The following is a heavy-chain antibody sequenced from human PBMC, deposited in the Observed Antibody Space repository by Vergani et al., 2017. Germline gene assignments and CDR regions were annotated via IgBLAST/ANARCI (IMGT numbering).Heavy chain of an antibody. CDR3: ASAVVVPAAAFDY. J-gene: IGHJ4*02. D-gene: IGHD2-2*01. CDR1: GGSISSYY. Sequence: QVQLQESGPGLVKPSETLSLTCTVSGGSISSYYWSWIRQPPGKGLEWIGYIYYSGSTNYNPSRKSRVTISVDTSKNQFSLKLSSVTAADAAVYYCASAVVVPAAAFDYWGQGTLVTVSS. CDR2: IYYSGST. V-gene: IGHV4-59*01.